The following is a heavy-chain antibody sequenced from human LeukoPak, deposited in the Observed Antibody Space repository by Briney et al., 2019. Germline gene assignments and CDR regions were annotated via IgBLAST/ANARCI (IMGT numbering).Heavy chain of an antibody. CDR1: GGSISSSSYY. D-gene: IGHD6-13*01. V-gene: IGHV4-39*01. CDR2: IYYSGST. J-gene: IGHJ5*02. CDR3: ARGRQQLDWFDP. Sequence: SETLSLTCTVSGGSISSSSYYWGWLRQPPGKGLEWIGSIYYSGSTYYNLSLKSRVTISVDTSKNQFSLKLSSVTAADTAVYYCARGRQQLDWFDPWGQGTLVTVSS.